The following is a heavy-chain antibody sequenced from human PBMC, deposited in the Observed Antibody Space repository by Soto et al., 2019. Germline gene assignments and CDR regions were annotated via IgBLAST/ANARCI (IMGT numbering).Heavy chain of an antibody. Sequence: SETLSLTCAVYGGSFSGYYWSWIRQPPGKGLEWIGEINHSGSTNYNPSLKSRVTISVDTSKNQFSLKLSSVTAADTAVYYCARRGWFGGESINFDYWGQGTLVTVSS. CDR3: ARRGWFGGESINFDY. V-gene: IGHV4-34*01. CDR2: INHSGST. CDR1: GGSFSGYY. D-gene: IGHD3-10*01. J-gene: IGHJ4*02.